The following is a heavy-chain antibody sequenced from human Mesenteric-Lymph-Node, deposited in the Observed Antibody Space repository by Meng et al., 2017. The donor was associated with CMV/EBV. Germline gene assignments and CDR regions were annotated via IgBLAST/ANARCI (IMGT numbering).Heavy chain of an antibody. CDR1: GGSLSSYY. J-gene: IGHJ4*02. CDR3: ARGDCSSTSCYRGIDY. Sequence: SETLSLPCIVSGGSLSSYYWSWIRQPPGKGLEWIGYIYYSGRTNYIPSLKSRVTISVDTSKNQFCLKLSSVTAADTAVYYCARGDCSSTSCYRGIDYWGQGTLVTVSS. D-gene: IGHD2-2*02. CDR2: IYYSGRT. V-gene: IGHV4-59*01.